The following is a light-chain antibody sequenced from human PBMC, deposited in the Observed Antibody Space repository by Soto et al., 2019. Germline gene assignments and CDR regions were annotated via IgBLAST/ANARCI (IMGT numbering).Light chain of an antibody. CDR1: QSVSSN. Sequence: EIVMTQSLATLSVSPGERATLSCRASQSVSSNLAWYQQKPGQAPRLLIYGASTMATGIPARFSGSESGTEFTLTISSLQSEDFAVYYCQQYNNWPTFGPGTKVDIK. J-gene: IGKJ3*01. V-gene: IGKV3-15*01. CDR3: QQYNNWPT. CDR2: GAS.